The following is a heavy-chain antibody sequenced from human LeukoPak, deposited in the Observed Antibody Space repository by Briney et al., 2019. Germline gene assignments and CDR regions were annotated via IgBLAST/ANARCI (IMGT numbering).Heavy chain of an antibody. J-gene: IGHJ6*02. CDR1: GFSFTSYW. V-gene: IGHV5-51*01. CDR2: IYPGDSAT. Sequence: GESLKISCKGSGFSFTSYWIGWVRQMPGKGLEWMGIIYPGDSATRYSPSFQGQVTISADKSISTAYLQWTSLKASDTAMYYCARHRGIAAAGIPYCYYYVMDVWGQGTTVTVSS. CDR3: ARHRGIAAAGIPYCYYYVMDV. D-gene: IGHD6-13*01.